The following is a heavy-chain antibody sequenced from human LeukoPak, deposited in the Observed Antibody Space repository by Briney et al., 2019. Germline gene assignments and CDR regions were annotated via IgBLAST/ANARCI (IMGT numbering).Heavy chain of an antibody. Sequence: PGGSLRLSCAASGFTFSSYGMHWVRHAPGKGLEWVVVIWYDGINKYHADSVKGRFTISRDNSKNTVYLQMDSLRAEDTAVYYCARDGGGGDHFDYWGQGTLVTVSS. V-gene: IGHV3-33*08. J-gene: IGHJ4*02. CDR3: ARDGGGGDHFDY. CDR2: IWYDGINK. D-gene: IGHD2-21*01. CDR1: GFTFSSYG.